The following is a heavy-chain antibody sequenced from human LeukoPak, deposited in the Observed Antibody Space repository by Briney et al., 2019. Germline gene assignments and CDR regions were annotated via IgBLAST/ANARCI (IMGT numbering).Heavy chain of an antibody. CDR1: GFAFLDYW. V-gene: IGHV3-7*01. J-gene: IGHJ4*02. D-gene: IGHD3-10*01. CDR2: IKEDGSET. Sequence: GGSLRLSCAASGFAFLDYWMSWVRQAPGKGLECVAKIKEDGSETYYVDSVKGRFTVSRDNAQNSLFLQMNSLRAKDTAVYYCARFPSYGSGYYYRYLDYWGQGTLVTVSS. CDR3: ARFPSYGSGYYYRYLDY.